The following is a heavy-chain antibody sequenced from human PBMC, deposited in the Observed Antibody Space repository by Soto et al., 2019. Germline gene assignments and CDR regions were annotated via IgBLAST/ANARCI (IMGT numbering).Heavy chain of an antibody. J-gene: IGHJ5*02. CDR3: ATSWYENWFDP. CDR2: ISGSGGST. V-gene: IGHV3-23*01. CDR1: GFTFSNYA. D-gene: IGHD6-13*01. Sequence: EVQLLESGGGLVQPGGSLRLCCAASGFTFSNYAMSWVRQAPGKGLEWVSIISGSGGSTYYADSVKGRFTISRDNSKNTLYLQMNTLRGEDTAIYYCATSWYENWFDPWGQGTLVTVSS.